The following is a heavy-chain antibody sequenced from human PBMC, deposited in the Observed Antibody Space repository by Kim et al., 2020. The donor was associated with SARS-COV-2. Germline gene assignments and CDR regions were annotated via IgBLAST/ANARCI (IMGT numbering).Heavy chain of an antibody. D-gene: IGHD2-2*01. CDR2: IIPIFGTA. Sequence: ASVKVSCKASGGTFSSYAISWVRQAPGQGLEWMGGIIPIFGTANYAQKFQGRVTITADESTSTAYMELSSLRSEDTAVYYCARAGWSRPARKHIVVVPAALYYFDYWGQGTLVTVSS. CDR3: ARAGWSRPARKHIVVVPAALYYFDY. CDR1: GGTFSSYA. J-gene: IGHJ4*02. V-gene: IGHV1-69*13.